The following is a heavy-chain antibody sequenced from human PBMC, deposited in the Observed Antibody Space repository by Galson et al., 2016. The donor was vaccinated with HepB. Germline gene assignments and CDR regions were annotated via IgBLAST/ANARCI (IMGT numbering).Heavy chain of an antibody. J-gene: IGHJ4*02. V-gene: IGHV4-30-4*01. Sequence: TLSLTCTVSGGSIRGGDYYWSWIRQPPGKGLEWIGFIHDGGSTYYNPTLNSRLTISVDRAKNQFPLKLSSVTVADTAVYHCARTYYNFLTGYYRYYFDFWGQGTLVTVSS. D-gene: IGHD3-9*01. CDR2: IHDGGST. CDR3: ARTYYNFLTGYYRYYFDF. CDR1: GGSIRGGDYY.